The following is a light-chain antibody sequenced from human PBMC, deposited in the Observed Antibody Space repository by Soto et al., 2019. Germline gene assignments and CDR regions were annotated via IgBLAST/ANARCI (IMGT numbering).Light chain of an antibody. CDR1: QSVAGN. J-gene: IGKJ4*01. CDR2: GAS. V-gene: IGKV3-15*01. CDR3: LQYNNWPPLT. Sequence: EIVMTQSPATLSVSPGERATLSCRASQSVAGNLAWNQQKPGQAPRLLIYGASTRATGIPARFSGSGSGTEFTLTISSLQSEDFAVYYCLQYNNWPPLTFGGGTKVEIK.